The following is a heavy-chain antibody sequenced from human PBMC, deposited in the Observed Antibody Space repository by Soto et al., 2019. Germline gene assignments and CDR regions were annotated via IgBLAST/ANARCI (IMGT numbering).Heavy chain of an antibody. D-gene: IGHD3-10*01. J-gene: IGHJ4*02. CDR3: ARYGSGSYYPTTFDY. CDR1: GGSISSSGYN. Sequence: QVQLQESGPGLVKPSQTLSLTCTVSGGSISSSGYNWSWIRQHPGQGLEWIGYIYYSGSTYYNPSLKSRVTISVDTSQNQLSLKLSSVTAADTAVYFWARYGSGSYYPTTFDYWGQGTLVTVSS. V-gene: IGHV4-31*03. CDR2: IYYSGST.